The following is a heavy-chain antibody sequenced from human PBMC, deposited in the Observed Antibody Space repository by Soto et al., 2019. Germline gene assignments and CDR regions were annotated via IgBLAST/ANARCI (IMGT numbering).Heavy chain of an antibody. CDR3: ARDLYGDYGGNLYWYFDL. Sequence: QVQLVQSGAEVKKPGSSVKVSCKASGGTFSSYAISWVRQAPGQGLEWMGGIIPIFGTANYAQKFQGRVTITADESTSTAYMELSSLRSEDTAVYYCARDLYGDYGGNLYWYFDLWGRGTLVTVSS. V-gene: IGHV1-69*12. CDR2: IIPIFGTA. CDR1: GGTFSSYA. D-gene: IGHD4-17*01. J-gene: IGHJ2*01.